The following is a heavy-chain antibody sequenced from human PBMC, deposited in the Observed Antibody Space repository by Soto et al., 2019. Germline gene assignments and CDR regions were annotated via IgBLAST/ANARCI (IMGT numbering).Heavy chain of an antibody. D-gene: IGHD3-10*01. Sequence: ASVKVSCKASGYTFTSYGIIWVPQAPGQGLEGMGWISAYNGNTNYAQKFQGRVTMTEDTSTDTAYMELSSLRSEDTAVYYCAKEGIHGRYYGSGSYRTGLAQRGQGTLVTVSS. CDR1: GYTFTSYG. CDR3: AKEGIHGRYYGSGSYRTGLAQ. CDR2: ISAYNGNT. J-gene: IGHJ4*02. V-gene: IGHV1-18*01.